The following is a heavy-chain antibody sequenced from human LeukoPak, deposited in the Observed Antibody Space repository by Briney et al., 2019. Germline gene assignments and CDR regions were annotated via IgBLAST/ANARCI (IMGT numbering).Heavy chain of an antibody. V-gene: IGHV1-46*01. CDR2: INPSGGST. Sequence: ASVKVSCKASGYTFTSYYMHWVRQAPGQGLEWMGIINPSGGSTSYAQKFQGRVTMTRDTSTSTVYMELSSLRSEDTAVYYCAGDLSLGWYFDLWGRGTLVTVSS. CDR3: AGDLSLGWYFDL. CDR1: GYTFTSYY. J-gene: IGHJ2*01.